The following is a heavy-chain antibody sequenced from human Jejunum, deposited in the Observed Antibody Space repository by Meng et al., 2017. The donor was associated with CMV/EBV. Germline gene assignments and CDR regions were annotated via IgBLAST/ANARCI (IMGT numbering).Heavy chain of an antibody. CDR1: GLTVSNNY. CDR2: IYSGGDT. CDR3: ARKYSSSWHLDSFDI. Sequence: ASGLTVSNNYMNWVRQAPEKGLEWVSVIYSGGDTYYADSVQGRFTISRDSSQNTLYLQMNSLRAEDTAMYFCARKYSSSWHLDSFDIWGQGTMVTVSS. J-gene: IGHJ3*02. V-gene: IGHV3-53*01. D-gene: IGHD6-13*01.